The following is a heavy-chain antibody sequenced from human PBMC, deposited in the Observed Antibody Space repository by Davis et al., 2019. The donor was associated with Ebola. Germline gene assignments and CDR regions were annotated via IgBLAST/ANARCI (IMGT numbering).Heavy chain of an antibody. CDR3: ARGYCSGGSCYSCDY. V-gene: IGHV1-18*04. CDR1: GYTFTNYG. J-gene: IGHJ4*02. CDR2: INPHNGNT. Sequence: AASVKVSCKASGYTFTNYGITWVRQAPGQGLEWMGWINPHNGNTNYAQNVQGRVTMTTDTSTSTAYMELRSLRSDDTAVYYCARGYCSGGSCYSCDYWGQGTLVTVSS. D-gene: IGHD2-15*01.